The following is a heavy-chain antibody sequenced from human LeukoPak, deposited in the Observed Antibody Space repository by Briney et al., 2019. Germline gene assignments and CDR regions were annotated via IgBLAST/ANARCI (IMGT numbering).Heavy chain of an antibody. J-gene: IGHJ4*02. D-gene: IGHD3-9*01. CDR3: AREESPLGYYDILTGYYTAYYFDY. CDR1: GYALTELS. CDR2: FDPEDGET. V-gene: IGHV1-24*01. Sequence: ASVKVSCKVSGYALTELSMHWVRQAPGKGLEWMGGFDPEDGETIYAQKFQGRVTMTEDTSTDTAYMELSSLRAEDTAVYYCAREESPLGYYDILTGYYTAYYFDYWGQGTLVTVSS.